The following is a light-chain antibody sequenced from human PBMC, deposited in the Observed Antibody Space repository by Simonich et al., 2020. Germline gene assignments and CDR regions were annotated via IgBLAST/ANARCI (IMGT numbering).Light chain of an antibody. CDR1: SSDVGSYNL. V-gene: IGLV2-14*02. Sequence: QSALTQPASVSGSPGQSITISCTGTSSDVGSYNLVSWYQQHPGKAPKLMIYEGRKRPSGVSNRFSGSKSGNTASLTVSGLQAEDEADYYCSSYAGSNNWVFGGGTKLTVL. CDR3: SSYAGSNNWV. CDR2: EGR. J-gene: IGLJ3*02.